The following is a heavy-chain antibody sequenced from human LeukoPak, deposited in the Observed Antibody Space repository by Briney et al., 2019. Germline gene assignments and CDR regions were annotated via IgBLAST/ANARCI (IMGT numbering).Heavy chain of an antibody. CDR2: ISYDGSNK. J-gene: IGHJ4*02. D-gene: IGHD6-13*01. Sequence: PGGSLRLSCAASGFTFSSYGMHWVRQASGKGLEWVAVISYDGSNKYYADSVKGRFTISRDNSKNTLYLQMNSLRAEDTAVYYCAKEAAAGTTDYWGQGTLVTVSS. CDR1: GFTFSSYG. V-gene: IGHV3-30*18. CDR3: AKEAAAGTTDY.